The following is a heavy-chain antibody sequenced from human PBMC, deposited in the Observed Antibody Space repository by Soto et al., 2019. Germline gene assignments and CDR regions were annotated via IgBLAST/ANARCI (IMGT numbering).Heavy chain of an antibody. J-gene: IGHJ6*02. CDR1: GFTFSSYS. CDR3: ARAVRITLFGVVIMSGMDV. Sequence: GGSLRLSCAASGFTFSSYSMNWVRQAPGKGLEWVSSISSSSSYIYYADSVKGRFTISRDNAKNSLYLQMNSLRAEDPAVYYCARAVRITLFGVVIMSGMDVWGQGTTVTVSS. V-gene: IGHV3-21*01. D-gene: IGHD3-3*01. CDR2: ISSSSSYI.